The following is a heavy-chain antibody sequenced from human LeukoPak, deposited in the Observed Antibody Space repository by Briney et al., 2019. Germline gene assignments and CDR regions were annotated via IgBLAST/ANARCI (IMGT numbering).Heavy chain of an antibody. CDR1: GYTFTGYY. V-gene: IGHV1-2*02. D-gene: IGHD3-9*01. CDR3: ARDSPGNYDILTGYYPYFDY. CDR2: INPNSGGT. Sequence: ASVKVSCKASGYTFTGYYMHWVRQAPGQGLEWVGWINPNSGGTNYAQKFQGRVTMTRDTSISTAYMELSRLRSDDTAVYYCARDSPGNYDILTGYYPYFDYWGQGTLVTVSS. J-gene: IGHJ4*02.